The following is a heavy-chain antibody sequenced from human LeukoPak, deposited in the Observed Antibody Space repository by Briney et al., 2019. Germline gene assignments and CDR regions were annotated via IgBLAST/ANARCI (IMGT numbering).Heavy chain of an antibody. CDR2: ISTNSGST. CDR1: GFTFSSYA. V-gene: IGHV3-23*01. CDR3: AKNTSGTYLDY. Sequence: GGSLRLSCAASGFTFSSYAMSWVRQAPGKGLEWVSSISTNSGSTNYADSVKGRFTISRDNSKNMVYLQMNSLRAEDTAVYYCAKNTSGTYLDYWGRGILVTVSS. J-gene: IGHJ4*02. D-gene: IGHD1-26*01.